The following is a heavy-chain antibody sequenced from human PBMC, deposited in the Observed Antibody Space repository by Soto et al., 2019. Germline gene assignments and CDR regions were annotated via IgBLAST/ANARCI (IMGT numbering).Heavy chain of an antibody. CDR2: TYTGGDT. CDR3: AKVSFSNDYDHYYIDV. D-gene: IGHD4-4*01. Sequence: EVQVVESGGGLVQPGGSLRLSCAASGFSVRVNYMTWVRQAPGKGLELVSVTYTGGDTDYADSVKGRFTTSRDNSKNMLYLEVSSRRAEDTAVYYCAKVSFSNDYDHYYIDVWGKGTTVTVSS. J-gene: IGHJ6*03. V-gene: IGHV3-66*01. CDR1: GFSVRVNY.